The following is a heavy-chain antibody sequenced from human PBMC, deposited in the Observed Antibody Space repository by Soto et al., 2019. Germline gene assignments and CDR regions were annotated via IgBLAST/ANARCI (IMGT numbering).Heavy chain of an antibody. V-gene: IGHV3-9*01. CDR3: AKDSPRRGRLPSSDFDY. Sequence: EVQLVESGGGLVQPGRSLRLSCAASAFTFDDYAMHWVRQAPGKGLEWVSGISWNSGSIGYADSVKGRFTISRDNAKNSLYLHMNSLRAEDTALYYCAKDSPRRGRLPSSDFDYWGQGTLVTVSS. J-gene: IGHJ4*02. CDR2: ISWNSGSI. CDR1: AFTFDDYA. D-gene: IGHD6-6*01.